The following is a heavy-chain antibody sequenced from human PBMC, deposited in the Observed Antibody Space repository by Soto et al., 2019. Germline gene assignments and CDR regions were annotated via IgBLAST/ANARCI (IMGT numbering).Heavy chain of an antibody. CDR1: GGTFSSYA. D-gene: IGHD3-22*01. V-gene: IGHV1-69*13. Sequence: GASVKVSCKASGGTFSSYAISWVRQAPGQGLEWMGGIIPIFGTANYAQKFQGRVTITADESTSTAYMELSSLRSEDTAVYYCARAGQHYDSREYYFDYWGEGTLVTVSS. J-gene: IGHJ4*02. CDR2: IIPIFGTA. CDR3: ARAGQHYDSREYYFDY.